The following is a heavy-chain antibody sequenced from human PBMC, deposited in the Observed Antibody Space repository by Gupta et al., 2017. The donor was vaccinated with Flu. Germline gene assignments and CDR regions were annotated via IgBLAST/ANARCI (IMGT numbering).Heavy chain of an antibody. CDR2: SSGSGGST. J-gene: IGHJ6*02. D-gene: IGHD3-3*01. CDR1: GFTISGYA. Sequence: EVQLLESGGGSVQPGESLRLSCSASGFTISGYAMSWVRQAPGKGLEWVSASSGSGGSTYYADSVKGRFTISRDNSKSMLYLQMDSLRAEDTAVYFCAGDIVSGHDCWASYYYYGLEVWGQGTTVTVS. CDR3: AGDIVSGHDCWASYYYYGLEV. V-gene: IGHV3-23*01.